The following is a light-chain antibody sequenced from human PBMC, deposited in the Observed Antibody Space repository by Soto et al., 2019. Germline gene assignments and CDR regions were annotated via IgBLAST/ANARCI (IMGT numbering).Light chain of an antibody. V-gene: IGKV1-5*01. J-gene: IGKJ1*01. Sequence: DVEVTQYHSTLSASVGDRVTLQCRASQNVNKWLAWFQQKPGKVPKLLIFDASTLQTGVPLRFGGSGSGTVFTLTISSLQPEDFATYYCQQYNSYSPWTFGQGTEV. CDR2: DAS. CDR1: QNVNKW. CDR3: QQYNSYSPWT.